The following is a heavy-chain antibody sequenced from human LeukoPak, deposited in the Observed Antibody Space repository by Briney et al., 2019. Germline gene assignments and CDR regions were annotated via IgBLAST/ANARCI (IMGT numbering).Heavy chain of an antibody. CDR3: ASPGGRWYSHPHHFQH. Sequence: SETLSLTCAVYGGSFSGYYWSWIRQPPGKGLEWIGEINHSGSTNYNPSLKSRVTISVDTSKNQFSLKLSSVTAADTAVYYCASPGGRWYSHPHHFQHWGQGTLVTVSS. CDR2: INHSGST. J-gene: IGHJ1*01. D-gene: IGHD4-23*01. V-gene: IGHV4-34*01. CDR1: GGSFSGYY.